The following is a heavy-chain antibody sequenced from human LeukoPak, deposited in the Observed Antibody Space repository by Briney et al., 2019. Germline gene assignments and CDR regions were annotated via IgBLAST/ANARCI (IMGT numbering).Heavy chain of an antibody. J-gene: IGHJ4*02. Sequence: GGSLRLSCAASGFTFEDYSIHWVRRAPGKGLEWVSGVSWNSANIAYMDSVKGRFTISRDSAKKSLYLQMNSLRPEDTALYYCAKVRSAFRFGDIGLDSWGQGTLVTVSS. CDR1: GFTFEDYS. CDR2: VSWNSANI. D-gene: IGHD3-10*01. V-gene: IGHV3-9*01. CDR3: AKVRSAFRFGDIGLDS.